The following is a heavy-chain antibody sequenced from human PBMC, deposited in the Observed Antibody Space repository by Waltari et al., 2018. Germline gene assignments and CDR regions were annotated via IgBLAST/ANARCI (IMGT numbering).Heavy chain of an antibody. CDR1: GGSVSSYY. CDR2: IYTSGST. Sequence: SGPGLVKPSETLSLTCTVSGGSVSSYYWSWIRQPAGKGLEWIGRIYTSGSTNYNPSLKSRVTVSVDRSKNHLSRKRSSVTAADTAVYYCASAGPAYDSSGYYFWYFDLWGRGTLVTVSS. J-gene: IGHJ2*01. D-gene: IGHD3-22*01. V-gene: IGHV4-4*07. CDR3: ASAGPAYDSSGYYFWYFDL.